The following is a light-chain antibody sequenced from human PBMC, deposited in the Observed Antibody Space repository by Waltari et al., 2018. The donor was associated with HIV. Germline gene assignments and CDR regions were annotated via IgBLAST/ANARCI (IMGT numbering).Light chain of an antibody. Sequence: QSALTQPASVAGSPGQSITISCTGPDSDIGGSNYVSWVQQHAGKAPKLIIYEVSRRPSGISDRFSGSRSGDTASLTISALQTEDEADYHCAAFTGTSTLFGGGTKLTVL. J-gene: IGLJ2*01. CDR3: AAFTGTSTL. V-gene: IGLV2-14*03. CDR2: EVS. CDR1: DSDIGGSNY.